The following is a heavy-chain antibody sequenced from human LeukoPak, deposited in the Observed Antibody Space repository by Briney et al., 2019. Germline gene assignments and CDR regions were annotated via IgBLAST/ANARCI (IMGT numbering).Heavy chain of an antibody. D-gene: IGHD3-22*01. V-gene: IGHV3-30-3*01. CDR2: ISYDGSNK. J-gene: IGHJ4*02. CDR1: GFTFSSSA. Sequence: GRSLRLSCAASGFTFSSSAMHWVRQAPDKGLEWVAVISYDGSNKYYADSVKGRFTISRDNAKNTLYLQMNSLRAEDTAVYYCARSRRSYDSSGYYYSWGQGTLVTVSS. CDR3: ARSRRSYDSSGYYYS.